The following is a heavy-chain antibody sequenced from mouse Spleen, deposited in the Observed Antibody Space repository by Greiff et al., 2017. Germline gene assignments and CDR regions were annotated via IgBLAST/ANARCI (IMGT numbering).Heavy chain of an antibody. J-gene: IGHJ3*01. V-gene: IGHV1-55*01. CDR2: IYPGSGST. CDR1: GYTFTSYW. D-gene: IGHD1-1*01. Sequence: QVQLQQPGAELVKPGASVKMSCKASGYTFTSYWITWVKQRPGQGLEWIGDIYPGSGSTNYNEKFKSQATLTVDTSSSTAYMQLSSLTSEDSAVYYCARNDYYGSREFAYWGQGNLVTVSA. CDR3: ARNDYYGSREFAY.